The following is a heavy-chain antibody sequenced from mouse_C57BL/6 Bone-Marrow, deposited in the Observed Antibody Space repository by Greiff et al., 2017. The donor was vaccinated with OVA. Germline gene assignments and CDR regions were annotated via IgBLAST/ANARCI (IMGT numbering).Heavy chain of an antibody. Sequence: EVQLQQSGPELVKPGASVKMSCKASGYTFTDYNMHWVKQSHGKSLEWIGYINPNNGGTSYNQKFKGKATLTVNKSSSTAYMELRSLTSEDSAVYYCGIDCDNHGFAYWGHGTLVTVSA. D-gene: IGHD1-1*01. V-gene: IGHV1-22*01. CDR3: GIDCDNHGFAY. CDR2: INPNNGGT. CDR1: GYTFTDYN. J-gene: IGHJ3*01.